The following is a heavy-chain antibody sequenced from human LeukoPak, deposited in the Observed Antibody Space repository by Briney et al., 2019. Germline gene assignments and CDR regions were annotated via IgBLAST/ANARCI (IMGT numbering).Heavy chain of an antibody. J-gene: IGHJ5*02. Sequence: SETLSLTCTVSGGSISTSSYNWGWIRQSPGKGLEWIGTIDNSGSAYYNPSLKSRVAISVDTSKDQLSLKVTSVTAPDTAVYYCARPPGIAAAWFYPWGQGTLVTVSS. CDR1: GGSISTSSYN. CDR2: IDNSGSA. V-gene: IGHV4-39*01. CDR3: ARPPGIAAAWFYP. D-gene: IGHD6-13*01.